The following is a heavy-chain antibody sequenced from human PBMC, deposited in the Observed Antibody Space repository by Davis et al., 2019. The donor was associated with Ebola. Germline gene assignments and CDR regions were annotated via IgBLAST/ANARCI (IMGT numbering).Heavy chain of an antibody. J-gene: IGHJ6*03. Sequence: PGGSLRLSCAASGFTFSSDSMNWVRQAPGKGLEWVSYISSSSSTIYYADSVKGRFTISRDNAKNSLYLQMNSLRAEDTAVYYCARRAEWFGVNFHYSYMDVWGKGTTVTVSS. CDR2: ISSSSSTI. V-gene: IGHV3-48*01. CDR1: GFTFSSDS. D-gene: IGHD3-10*01. CDR3: ARRAEWFGVNFHYSYMDV.